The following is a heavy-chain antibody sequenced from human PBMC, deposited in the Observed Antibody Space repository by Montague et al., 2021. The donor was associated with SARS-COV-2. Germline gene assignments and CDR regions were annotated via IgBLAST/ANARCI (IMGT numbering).Heavy chain of an antibody. J-gene: IGHJ5*02. V-gene: IGHV4-59*13. CDR2: IFHSGIT. CDR3: ARTEYNWNDWFDP. D-gene: IGHD1-20*01. Sequence: SETLSLTCSVSGGSISSYYWSWIRQSPGKGLEWIGYIFHSGITDYNPSLKSRVTISVDMSKSQFSLQLNSVTAADSAVYYCARTEYNWNDWFDPWGQGTLVTASS. CDR1: GGSISSYY.